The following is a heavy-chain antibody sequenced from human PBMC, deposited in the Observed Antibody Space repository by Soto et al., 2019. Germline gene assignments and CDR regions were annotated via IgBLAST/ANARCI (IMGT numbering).Heavy chain of an antibody. CDR3: ARDQWDLLPLNYFDF. D-gene: IGHD1-26*01. Sequence: QVQLVQSGAEVKRPGASVKVSCETSGYSFTSYGIGWVRQAPGQGLEWLGWISGNTGNTNYAQRVQGRVTLTTDTSTSTAYMELRSLRSDDTAVYYCARDQWDLLPLNYFDFWGQGTLVTVSS. J-gene: IGHJ4*02. CDR1: GYSFTSYG. CDR2: ISGNTGNT. V-gene: IGHV1-18*04.